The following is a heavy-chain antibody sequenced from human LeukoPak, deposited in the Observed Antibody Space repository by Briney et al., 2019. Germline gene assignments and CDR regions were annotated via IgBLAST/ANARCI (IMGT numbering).Heavy chain of an antibody. CDR2: ISGSGGST. CDR1: GFTFSSYA. CDR3: AKDLGPVAYCGGDCLQYFQH. Sequence: GGSLRLSCAASGFTFSSYAMSWVRQAPGKGLEWVSAISGSGGSTYYANSVKGRFTISRDNSKNTLYLQMNRLRAEDTAVYYCAKDLGPVAYCGGDCLQYFQHWGQGTLVTVSS. V-gene: IGHV3-23*01. J-gene: IGHJ1*01. D-gene: IGHD2-21*02.